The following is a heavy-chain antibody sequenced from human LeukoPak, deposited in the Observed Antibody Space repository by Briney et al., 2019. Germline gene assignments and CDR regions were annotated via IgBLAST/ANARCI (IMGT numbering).Heavy chain of an antibody. V-gene: IGHV4-31*03. J-gene: IGHJ3*02. D-gene: IGHD7-27*01. CDR2: IYYSGST. CDR1: GGSISSGGYY. Sequence: SETLSLTCTVSGGSISSGGYYWSWIRQHPGKSLEWIGYIYYSGSTYYNPSLKSRVTISVDTSKNQFSLKLSSVTAADTAVYYCASSGDLGGAFDIWGQGTMVTVSS. CDR3: ASSGDLGGAFDI.